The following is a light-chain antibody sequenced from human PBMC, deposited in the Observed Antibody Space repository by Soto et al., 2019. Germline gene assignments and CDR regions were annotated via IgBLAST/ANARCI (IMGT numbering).Light chain of an antibody. J-gene: IGKJ5*01. Sequence: EIVLTQSPGTLSLSPGERGTLSCRASQNLGTLYLAWFQQKSGQAPRLLIYSASRRATGLPDRFSGSGSGTDFTLTISRLEPEDFAVYYCQHFGSSQITFGQGTRLEIK. V-gene: IGKV3-20*01. CDR2: SAS. CDR3: QHFGSSQIT. CDR1: QNLGTLY.